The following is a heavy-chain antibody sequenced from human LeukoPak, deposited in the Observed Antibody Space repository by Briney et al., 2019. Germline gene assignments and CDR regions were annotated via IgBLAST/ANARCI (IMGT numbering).Heavy chain of an antibody. CDR1: GYTFTGYY. V-gene: IGHV1-2*02. D-gene: IGHD6-19*01. Sequence: ASVKVSRKASGYTFTGYYMHWVRQAPGQGLEWMGWINPNSGGTNYAQKFQGRVTMTRDTSISTAYMELSRLRSDDTAVYYCATLAVAGTPLDYWGQGTLVTVSS. CDR3: ATLAVAGTPLDY. CDR2: INPNSGGT. J-gene: IGHJ4*02.